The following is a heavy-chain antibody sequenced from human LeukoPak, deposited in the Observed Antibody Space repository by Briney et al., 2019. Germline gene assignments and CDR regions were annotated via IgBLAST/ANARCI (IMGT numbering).Heavy chain of an antibody. CDR3: ARAVADYYYYYYMDV. V-gene: IGHV1-69*13. J-gene: IGHJ6*03. Sequence: VASVKVSCKASGGTFSSYAISWVRQAPGQGLEWMGGIIPIFGTANYAQKFQGRVTITADESTSTAYMELSSLRSEDTAVYYCARAVADYYYYYYMDVWGKGTTVTISS. CDR2: IIPIFGTA. CDR1: GGTFSSYA. D-gene: IGHD6-19*01.